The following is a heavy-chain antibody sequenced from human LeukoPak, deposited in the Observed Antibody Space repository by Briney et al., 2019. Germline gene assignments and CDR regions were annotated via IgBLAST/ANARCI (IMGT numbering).Heavy chain of an antibody. V-gene: IGHV4-59*01. Sequence: PSETLSLTCSVSGGSITSYYWSWIRQPPGKGLEWMGYIYYSGSTNYNPSLKSRVTIAVDTSKNQFSLKLSSVTAADTAVYYCARGGIAAAALVHLGYWGQGTLVTVSS. J-gene: IGHJ4*02. CDR3: ARGGIAAAALVHLGY. D-gene: IGHD6-13*01. CDR2: IYYSGST. CDR1: GGSITSYY.